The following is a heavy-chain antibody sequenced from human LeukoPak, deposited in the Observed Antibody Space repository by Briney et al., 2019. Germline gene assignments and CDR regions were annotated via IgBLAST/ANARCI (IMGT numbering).Heavy chain of an antibody. J-gene: IGHJ4*02. CDR2: ISSSSKYI. D-gene: IGHD5-24*01. CDR1: GFTFNTYS. V-gene: IGHV3-21*04. Sequence: GGSLRLSCAASGFTFNTYSMNWVRQAPGKGLEWVSSISSSSKYIYYADSVKGRFTISRDNAKNSLYLQMNSLRADDTAVYYCARGRGYNYGGPYDYWGQGTLVTVSS. CDR3: ARGRGYNYGGPYDY.